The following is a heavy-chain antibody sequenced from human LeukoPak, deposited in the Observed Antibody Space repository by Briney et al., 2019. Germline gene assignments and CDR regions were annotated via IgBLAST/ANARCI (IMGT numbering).Heavy chain of an antibody. CDR2: IRSKANSYAT. D-gene: IGHD4-23*01. CDR3: TSDGGNSDYYYYMDV. CDR1: GFTFSGSA. V-gene: IGHV3-73*01. Sequence: GGSLRLSCAASGFTFSGSAMHWVRQASRKGLEWVGRIRSKANSYATAYAASVKGRFTVSRDDSKNTAYLQMNSLKTEDTAVYYCTSDGGNSDYYYYMDVWGKGTTVTVSS. J-gene: IGHJ6*03.